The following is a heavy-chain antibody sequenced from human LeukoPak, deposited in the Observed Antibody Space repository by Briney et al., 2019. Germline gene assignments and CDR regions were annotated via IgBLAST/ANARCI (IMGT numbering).Heavy chain of an antibody. CDR2: VDGGGGGT. Sequence: GGSLRLSCAASGFTLSSYAMTWVRQAPGRGLEWVSSVDGGGGGTYYADSVKGRFTISRDNSKDTLYLQMNGLRAEDTAVYYCAKVGCSNTSCYFPNYYYYYGMDVWGQGTTVTVSS. D-gene: IGHD2-2*01. J-gene: IGHJ6*02. CDR3: AKVGCSNTSCYFPNYYYYYGMDV. V-gene: IGHV3-23*01. CDR1: GFTLSSYA.